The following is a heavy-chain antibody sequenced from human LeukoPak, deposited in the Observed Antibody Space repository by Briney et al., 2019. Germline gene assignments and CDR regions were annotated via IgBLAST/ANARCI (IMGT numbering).Heavy chain of an antibody. CDR2: ISSSGSTI. Sequence: GGSLRLSCAASGFTFSSYEMNWVRQAPGKGLEWVSYISSSGSTIYYADSVKGRFTISRDNAKNSLYLQMNGLRAEETAVYYCARHALYGGNVDYWGQETLVTVSS. CDR3: ARHALYGGNVDY. V-gene: IGHV3-48*03. D-gene: IGHD4-23*01. CDR1: GFTFSSYE. J-gene: IGHJ4*02.